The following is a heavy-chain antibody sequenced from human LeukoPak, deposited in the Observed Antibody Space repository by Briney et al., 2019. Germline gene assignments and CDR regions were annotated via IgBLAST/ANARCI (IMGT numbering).Heavy chain of an antibody. CDR2: ISSSSSYI. CDR1: GFTFSSYS. J-gene: IGHJ4*02. D-gene: IGHD2-15*01. CDR3: ARHPSGYCSGGGCYLRIDY. Sequence: GGSLRLSCAASGFTFSSYSMNWVRQAPGKGLEWVSSISSSSSYIYYADSVKGRFTISRDNAKNSLYLQMNSLRAEDTAVYYCARHPSGYCSGGGCYLRIDYWGQGTLVTVSS. V-gene: IGHV3-21*01.